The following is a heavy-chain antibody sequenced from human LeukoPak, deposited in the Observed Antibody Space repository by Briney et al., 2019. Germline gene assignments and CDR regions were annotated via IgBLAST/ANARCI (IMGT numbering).Heavy chain of an antibody. CDR3: ARELSYGPRAGDY. D-gene: IGHD1-7*01. J-gene: IGHJ4*02. CDR1: GYIFTDYW. CDR2: IYGDSDT. Sequence: GESLKISRKASGYIFTDYWIGWVRQMPGKGLEWMGIIYGDSDTRYSPSFQGQVTISADTSINTAYLEWSSLKASDSAMSYCARELSYGPRAGDYWGQGTLVTVSS. V-gene: IGHV5-51*01.